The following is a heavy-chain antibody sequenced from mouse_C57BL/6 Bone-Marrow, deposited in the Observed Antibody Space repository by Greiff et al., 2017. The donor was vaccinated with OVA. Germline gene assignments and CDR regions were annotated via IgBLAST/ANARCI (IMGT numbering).Heavy chain of an antibody. J-gene: IGHJ3*01. CDR2: VSYDGSN. CDR1: GYSITSGYY. CDR3: ARARLDYDEAWFAY. V-gene: IGHV3-6*01. Sequence: EVQLQQSGPGLVKPSQSLSLTCSVTGYSITSGYYWNWIRQFPGNKLEWMGYVSYDGSNNYNPSLKNRISITRDTAKNQFFLKLNSVTTEDTATYYCARARLDYDEAWFAYWGQGTLVTVSA. D-gene: IGHD2-4*01.